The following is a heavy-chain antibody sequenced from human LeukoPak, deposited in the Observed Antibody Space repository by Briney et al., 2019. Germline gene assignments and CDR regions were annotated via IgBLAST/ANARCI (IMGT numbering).Heavy chain of an antibody. V-gene: IGHV3-30*04. CDR2: ISYDGSNK. Sequence: GGSLRLSCAASGFTFSSYAMHWVRQAPGKGLEWVAVISYDGSNKYYPDSVKGRFTISRDNSKNTLYLQMNSLRAEDTAVYYCARDVDYYYWGQGTLVTVSS. CDR1: GFTFSSYA. D-gene: IGHD4/OR15-4a*01. CDR3: ARDVDYYY. J-gene: IGHJ4*02.